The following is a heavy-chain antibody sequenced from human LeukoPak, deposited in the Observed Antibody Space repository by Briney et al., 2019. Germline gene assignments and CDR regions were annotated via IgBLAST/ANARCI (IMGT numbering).Heavy chain of an antibody. CDR1: GFTFSSYG. D-gene: IGHD3-10*01. CDR3: AKSGSYYGSGSYYNEYYFDY. J-gene: IGHJ4*02. CDR2: ISGSGGST. Sequence: PGGSLRLSCAASGFTFSSYGMSRVRQAPGKGLEWVSAISGSGGSTYYADSVKGRFTISRDNSKNTLYLQMNSLRAEDTAVYYCAKSGSYYGSGSYYNEYYFDYWGQGTLVTVSS. V-gene: IGHV3-23*01.